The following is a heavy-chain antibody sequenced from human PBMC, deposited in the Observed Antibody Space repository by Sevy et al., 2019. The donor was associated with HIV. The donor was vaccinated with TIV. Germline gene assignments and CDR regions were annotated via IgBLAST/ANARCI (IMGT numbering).Heavy chain of an antibody. J-gene: IGHJ3*02. V-gene: IGHV4-59*01. Sequence: SETLSLTCTVSGGSISSYYWSWIRQPPGKGLEWIGYIYYSGSTNYNPSLKSRVTISVDTSKNQFSLKLSSVTAADTAVYYCAGHFPCYYDSSGADAFDIWGQGTMVTVSS. CDR2: IYYSGST. CDR1: GGSISSYY. CDR3: AGHFPCYYDSSGADAFDI. D-gene: IGHD3-22*01.